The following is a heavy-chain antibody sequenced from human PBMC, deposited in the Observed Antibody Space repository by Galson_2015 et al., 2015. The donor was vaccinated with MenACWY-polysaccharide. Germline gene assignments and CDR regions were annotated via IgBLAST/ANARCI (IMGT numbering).Heavy chain of an antibody. CDR2: INGDGNST. Sequence: SLRLSCAASGFTFSRYWMHWIRQAPGKGLVWVSRINGDGNSTNCADPVKGRFTISRDNAKNTLYLQMNSLRAEDTAVYYCTKDFDWNDGHWGQGTLVTVSS. V-gene: IGHV3-74*01. D-gene: IGHD1-1*01. J-gene: IGHJ4*02. CDR1: GFTFSRYW. CDR3: TKDFDWNDGH.